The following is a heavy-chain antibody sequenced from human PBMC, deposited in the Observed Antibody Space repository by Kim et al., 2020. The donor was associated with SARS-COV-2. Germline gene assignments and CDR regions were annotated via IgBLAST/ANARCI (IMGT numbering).Heavy chain of an antibody. J-gene: IGHJ6*02. CDR3: ARVGVRSWYYYGMDV. CDR2: INPSGGST. V-gene: IGHV1-46*01. CDR1: GYTFTSYY. Sequence: ASVKVSCKASGYTFTSYYMHWVRQAPGQGLEWMGIINPSGGSTSYAQKFQGRVTMTRDTSTSTVYMELSSLRSEDTAVYYCARVGVRSWYYYGMDVWGQGTTVTVSS. D-gene: IGHD6-13*01.